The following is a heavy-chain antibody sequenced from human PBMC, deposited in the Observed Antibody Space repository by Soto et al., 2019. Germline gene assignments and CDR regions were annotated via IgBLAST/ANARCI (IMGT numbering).Heavy chain of an antibody. V-gene: IGHV3-23*01. Sequence: GGSLRLSCAASGFTFSSYAMSWVRQAPGKGLEWVSAISGSGGRTYYADPVKGRFTISRDNSKNTLYLQMNSLRTEDTAVYYCTTVSDPESKLRFFDKLSSGAVFYPLAQRTPVPVSA. J-gene: IGHJ5*02. D-gene: IGHD3-9*01. CDR3: TTVSDPESKLRFFDKLSSGAVFYP. CDR1: GFTFSSYA. CDR2: ISGSGGRT.